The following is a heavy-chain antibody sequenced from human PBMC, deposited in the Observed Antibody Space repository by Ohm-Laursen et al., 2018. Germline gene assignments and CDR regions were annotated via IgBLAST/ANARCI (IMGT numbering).Heavy chain of an antibody. J-gene: IGHJ4*02. V-gene: IGHV4-59*08. CDR1: GGSISSYY. CDR3: ARIDWNPDY. D-gene: IGHD1-1*01. CDR2: IYYSGST. Sequence: TLSLTCTVSGGSISSYYWSWIRQPPGKGLEWIGYIYYSGSTNYNPSLKSRVTMSVDTSKNQFSLKLSSVTAADTAMYFCARIDWNPDYWGQGTLVTVSS.